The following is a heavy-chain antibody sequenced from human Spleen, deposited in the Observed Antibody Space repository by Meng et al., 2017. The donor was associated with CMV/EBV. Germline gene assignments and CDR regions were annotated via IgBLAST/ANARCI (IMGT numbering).Heavy chain of an antibody. CDR3: ARDWGYSSFDY. V-gene: IGHV3-33*01. J-gene: IGHJ4*02. Sequence: GESLKISCAASGFTFSNYGMHWVRQAPGKGLEWVAVIWYDGTNKYYADSVKGRFTISRDNAKNSLYLQMNSLRAEDTAVYYCARDWGYSSFDYWGQGTLVTVSS. CDR1: GFTFSNYG. CDR2: IWYDGTNK. D-gene: IGHD5-18*01.